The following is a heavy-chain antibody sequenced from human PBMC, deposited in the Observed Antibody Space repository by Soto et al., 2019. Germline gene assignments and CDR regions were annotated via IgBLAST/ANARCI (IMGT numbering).Heavy chain of an antibody. J-gene: IGHJ6*02. CDR3: ARTFGYYGMDV. Sequence: PSETLSLTCAVSGYSIASGYYWALIRQPPGKGLEWIGSIYHAGSVYYNPSLNSRVAMSLDTSDNHFSLKLTSVTAADTAVYYCARTFGYYGMDVWGQGTTVTVSS. D-gene: IGHD3-16*01. CDR2: IYHAGSV. CDR1: GYSIASGYY. V-gene: IGHV4-38-2*01.